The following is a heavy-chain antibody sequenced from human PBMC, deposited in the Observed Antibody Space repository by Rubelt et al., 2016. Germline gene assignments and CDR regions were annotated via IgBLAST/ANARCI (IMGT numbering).Heavy chain of an antibody. V-gene: IGHV4-39*01. CDR2: IYYSGST. CDR3: AGRCSSTSCYGSDY. Sequence: QLQLQESGPGLVKPSETLSLTCTVSGGSISSSSYYWGWIRQPPGKGLEWIGSIYYSGSTYYNPSPKGRVTSSVDTSKNQFSLKLSSVTAADTAVYYCAGRCSSTSCYGSDYWGQGTLVTVSS. CDR1: GGSISSSSYY. D-gene: IGHD2-2*01. J-gene: IGHJ4*02.